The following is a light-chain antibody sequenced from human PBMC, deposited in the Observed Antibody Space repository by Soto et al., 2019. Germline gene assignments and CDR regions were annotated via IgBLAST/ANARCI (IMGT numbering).Light chain of an antibody. J-gene: IGKJ1*01. Sequence: EIVLTQSPATLSFSAGERATLACRSSQSVSSYLAWYQHKPGRAPRLLIYDASDRATGIPARFSGSGSGTDFTLTIVRLEPEDFAVYYCQQSGSSPRTFGQGTKVDIK. CDR1: QSVSSY. CDR3: QQSGSSPRT. V-gene: IGKV3-11*01. CDR2: DAS.